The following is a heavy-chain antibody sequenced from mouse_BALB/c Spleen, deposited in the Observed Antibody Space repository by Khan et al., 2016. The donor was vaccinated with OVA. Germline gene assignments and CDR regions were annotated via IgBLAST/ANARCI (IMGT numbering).Heavy chain of an antibody. J-gene: IGHJ4*01. CDR2: IRSDGST. Sequence: QMQLEESGPALVAPSQSLSITCTISGFSLTDYCVHWVRQHPGKGLEWLVVIRSDGSTTYNSALKSRLSTSKDNSKSQVFLKMISIQTNDTAVYYCARRPNYHYYDMDYWGQGTSVTVSS. D-gene: IGHD1-1*02. CDR3: ARRPNYHYYDMDY. CDR1: GFSLTDYC. V-gene: IGHV2-6-1*01.